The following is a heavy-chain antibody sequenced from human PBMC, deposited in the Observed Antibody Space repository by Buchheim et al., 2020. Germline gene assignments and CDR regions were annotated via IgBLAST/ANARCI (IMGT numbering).Heavy chain of an antibody. CDR1: GGSISGYN. CDR2: INYSGRT. J-gene: IGHJ4*02. Sequence: QVQLQESGPGLVKPSETLSLTCTVSGGSISGYNWNWIRQPPGKGLEWIGFINYSGRTNTNPSLRSRVSISVDTSQNQLSLKLTSVTSADTAVYYCARTGGDHQGGDYWGQRTL. V-gene: IGHV4-59*01. CDR3: ARTGGDHQGGDY. D-gene: IGHD4-17*01.